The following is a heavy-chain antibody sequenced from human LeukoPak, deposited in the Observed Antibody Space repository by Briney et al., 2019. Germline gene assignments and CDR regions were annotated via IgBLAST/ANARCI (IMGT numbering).Heavy chain of an antibody. J-gene: IGHJ4*02. CDR1: GGSISSGDYY. CDR2: IYYSGST. CDR3: ASLWFGELYGFDY. D-gene: IGHD3-10*01. Sequence: SETLSLTCTVSGGSISSGDYYWSWIRQPPGKGLEWIGYIYYSGSTYCNPSLKSRVTISVDTSKNQFSLKLSSVTAADTAVYYCASLWFGELYGFDYWGQGTLVTVSS. V-gene: IGHV4-30-4*01.